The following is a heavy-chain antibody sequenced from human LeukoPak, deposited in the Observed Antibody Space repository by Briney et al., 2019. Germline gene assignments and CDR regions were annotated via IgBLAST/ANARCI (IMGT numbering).Heavy chain of an antibody. CDR3: ARDFAYYYDSSGTFDI. V-gene: IGHV1-2*02. CDR1: GYTFTGYY. J-gene: IGHJ3*02. CDR2: INPNSGGT. D-gene: IGHD3-22*01. Sequence: ASVKVSCKASGYTFTGYYMHWVRQAPGQGLEWMGWINPNSGGTNYAQKFQSKVTMTRDTSISTAYMELSRLRSDDTAVYYCARDFAYYYDSSGTFDIWGQGTMVTVSS.